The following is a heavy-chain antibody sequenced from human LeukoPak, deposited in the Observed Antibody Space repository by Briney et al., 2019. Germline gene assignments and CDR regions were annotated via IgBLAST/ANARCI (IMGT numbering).Heavy chain of an antibody. D-gene: IGHD4-17*01. V-gene: IGHV3-66*01. J-gene: IGHJ4*02. CDR3: ARDVWTVTTHSFDY. CDR1: GLTVSSNY. CDR2: IFPDRTT. Sequence: GGSLRLSCAASGLTVSSNYMTWVRQAPAKGPEWVSVIFPDRTTYYADSVKGRFTISRDNARNSLYLQMNSLRAEDTAVYYCARDVWTVTTHSFDYWGQGTLVTVSS.